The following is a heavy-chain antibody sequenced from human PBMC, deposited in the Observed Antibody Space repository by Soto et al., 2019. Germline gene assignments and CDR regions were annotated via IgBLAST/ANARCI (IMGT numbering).Heavy chain of an antibody. CDR2: IYPGDSDT. V-gene: IGHV5-51*01. Sequence: GESLKISCKGSGYSFTSYWIGWVRQMPGEGLEWMGIIYPGDSDTRYSPSFQGQVTISADKSISTAYLQWSSLKASDTAMYYCATPGDYCSSTSCYVDPYYYYGMDVWGQGTTVTVSS. CDR3: ATPGDYCSSTSCYVDPYYYYGMDV. CDR1: GYSFTSYW. D-gene: IGHD2-2*01. J-gene: IGHJ6*02.